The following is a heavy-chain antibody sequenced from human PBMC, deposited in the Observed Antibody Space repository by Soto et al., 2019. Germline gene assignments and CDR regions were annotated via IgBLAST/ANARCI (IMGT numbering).Heavy chain of an antibody. CDR2: INTGNGDT. Sequence: QVPLVQSGAEVKKPGASVKVSCKASGYTFTNYVLQWVRQAPGQSLEWMGWINTGNGDTKYSQNFQGRVTFTSDTSATIAYLEVSGLTPEDTAVYYCARDRAATSSWGFDYWGQGTLVTVSS. J-gene: IGHJ4*02. CDR3: ARDRAATSSWGFDY. V-gene: IGHV1-3*04. CDR1: GYTFTNYV. D-gene: IGHD6-6*01.